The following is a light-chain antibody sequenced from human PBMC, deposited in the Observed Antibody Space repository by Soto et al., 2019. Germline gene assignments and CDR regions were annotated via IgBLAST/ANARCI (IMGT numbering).Light chain of an antibody. CDR2: WAS. V-gene: IGKV4-1*01. CDR1: QSVLYSSNNKNY. Sequence: DIVMTQSPDSLAVSLGERATINCKSSQSVLYSSNNKNYLAWYQQKPGQPPKLLIYWASTRESGVPDRFSGSGSGIDFTLKISRVEADDVGVYYCMQGTYWPWTFGQGTKVDIK. CDR3: MQGTYWPWT. J-gene: IGKJ1*01.